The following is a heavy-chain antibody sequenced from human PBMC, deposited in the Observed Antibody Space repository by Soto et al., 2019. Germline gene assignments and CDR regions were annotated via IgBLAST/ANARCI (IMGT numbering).Heavy chain of an antibody. V-gene: IGHV1-2*02. J-gene: IGHJ5*02. CDR2: INPTSGGT. Sequence: ASVKVSCKASGYTFTGYYMHWVRQAPGQGLEWMGWINPTSGGTNYAQKFQGRVTMTRDTPISTAYMELSRLRSDDTAVYYCAGGTRYYDSSALRGWLDACGQGTRVTVSS. CDR1: GYTFTGYY. D-gene: IGHD3-22*01. CDR3: AGGTRYYDSSALRGWLDA.